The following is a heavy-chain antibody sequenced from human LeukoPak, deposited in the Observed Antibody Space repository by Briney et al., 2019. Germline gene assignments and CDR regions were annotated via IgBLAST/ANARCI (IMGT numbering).Heavy chain of an antibody. CDR3: ARHQYYYDSSGYYAGGDNWFDP. Sequence: GESLKISCKGSGYSFTSYCIGWVRQMPGKGLEWMGIIYPGDSDTGYSPSFQGQVTISADKSISTAYLQWSSLKASDTAMYYCARHQYYYDSSGYYAGGDNWFDPWGQGTLVTVSS. D-gene: IGHD3-22*01. J-gene: IGHJ5*02. CDR2: IYPGDSDT. CDR1: GYSFTSYC. V-gene: IGHV5-51*01.